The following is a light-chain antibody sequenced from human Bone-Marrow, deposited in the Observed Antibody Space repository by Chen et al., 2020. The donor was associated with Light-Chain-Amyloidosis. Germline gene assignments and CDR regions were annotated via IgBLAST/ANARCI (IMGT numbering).Light chain of an antibody. Sequence: PGERATLSCRASQSVNSNYLAWYQQKSGQAPRLLIYRASSRATGIPDRFSGSGSETDFTLTITRLEPEDFAVYYCQQYGSSPWTFGQGTKVEIK. CDR2: RAS. CDR3: QQYGSSPWT. J-gene: IGKJ1*01. CDR1: QSVNSNY. V-gene: IGKV3-20*01.